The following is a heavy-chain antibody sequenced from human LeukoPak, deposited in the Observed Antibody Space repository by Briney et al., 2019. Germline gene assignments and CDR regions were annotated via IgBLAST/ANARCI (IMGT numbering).Heavy chain of an antibody. V-gene: IGHV4-4*07. CDR3: ARDGPYYYDSSGYYHFDY. D-gene: IGHD3-22*01. CDR1: GGSISGYY. Sequence: PSETLSLTCTVSGGSISGYYWSWIRQPAGKGLEWIGRIYTSGSTNYNPSLKSRVTMSVDTSKNQFSLKLSSVTAADTAVYYCARDGPYYYDSSGYYHFDYWGQGTLVTVSS. CDR2: IYTSGST. J-gene: IGHJ4*02.